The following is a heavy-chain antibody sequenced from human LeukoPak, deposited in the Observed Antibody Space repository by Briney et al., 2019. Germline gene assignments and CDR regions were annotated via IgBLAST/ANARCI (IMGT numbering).Heavy chain of an antibody. J-gene: IGHJ5*02. CDR3: ARDSITMVRGVRGFDP. D-gene: IGHD3-10*01. Sequence: ASVKVSCKASGYTFTGYYMHWARQAPGQGLEWMGWINPNSGGTNYAQKFQGRVTMTRDTSISTAYMELSRLRSDDTAVYYCARDSITMVRGVRGFDPWGQGTLVTVSS. V-gene: IGHV1-2*02. CDR2: INPNSGGT. CDR1: GYTFTGYY.